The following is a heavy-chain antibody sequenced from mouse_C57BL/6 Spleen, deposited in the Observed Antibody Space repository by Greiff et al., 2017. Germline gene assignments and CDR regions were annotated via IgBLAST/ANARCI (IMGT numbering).Heavy chain of an antibody. D-gene: IGHD2-5*01. J-gene: IGHJ4*01. CDR1: GFSLTSYG. V-gene: IGHV2-6-1*01. Sequence: VKLVESGPGLVAPSQRLSITCTVSGFSLTSYGVHWVRQPPGKGLEWLVVIWSDGSTTYNSALKSRLSISKDNSKSQVCLKMNSLQTDDTAMYYCARHTYYSNYEGAMDYWGQGTSVTVSS. CDR2: IWSDGST. CDR3: ARHTYYSNYEGAMDY.